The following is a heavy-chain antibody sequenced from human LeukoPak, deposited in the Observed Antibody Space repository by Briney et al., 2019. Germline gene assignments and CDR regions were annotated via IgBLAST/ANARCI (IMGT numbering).Heavy chain of an antibody. Sequence: GGSLRLSCAASGFTFSSYWMSWVRQAPGKGLEWVANIKQDGSEKYYVDSVKGRFTISRDNAKNSLYLQMNSLRAEDTAVYYCASGCSSTSCYTYRFDYWGQGTLVTVSP. CDR2: IKQDGSEK. D-gene: IGHD2-2*02. CDR1: GFTFSSYW. CDR3: ASGCSSTSCYTYRFDY. J-gene: IGHJ4*02. V-gene: IGHV3-7*01.